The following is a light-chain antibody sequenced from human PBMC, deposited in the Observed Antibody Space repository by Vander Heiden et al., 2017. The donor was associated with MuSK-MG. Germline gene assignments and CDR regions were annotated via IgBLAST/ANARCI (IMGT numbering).Light chain of an antibody. CDR2: GAS. CDR1: QSVSTN. V-gene: IGKV3-15*01. J-gene: IGKJ2*01. Sequence: ELVMTQSPATLSVSPGERATLSCRASQSVSTNLAWYQQKPGQAPRLLIHGASTRATGIPARFSGSGSGTEFTLTISSRQSEDFAVYYCQQYNSWPPYTFGQGTKLEIK. CDR3: QQYNSWPPYT.